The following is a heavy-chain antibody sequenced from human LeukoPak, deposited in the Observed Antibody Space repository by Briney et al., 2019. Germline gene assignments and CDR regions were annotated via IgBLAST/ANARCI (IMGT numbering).Heavy chain of an antibody. CDR2: ISAYNGNT. V-gene: IGHV1-18*01. D-gene: IGHD3-22*01. J-gene: IGHJ4*02. CDR3: ARDCDRSGYYCY. CDR1: GYTFTGYG. Sequence: ASVKVSCKASGYTFTGYGISWVRQAPGQGLEWMAWISAYNGNTNYAQKLLGRVTMTTDTSTSTVYMELRSLSSDDTAVYYCARDCDRSGYYCYWGQGTLVTVSS.